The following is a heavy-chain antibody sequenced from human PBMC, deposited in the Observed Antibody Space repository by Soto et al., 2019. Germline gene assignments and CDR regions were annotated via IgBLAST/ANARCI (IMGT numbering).Heavy chain of an antibody. Sequence: QVQLVQSGAEVKKPGSSVKVSCKASGGTFSSYAISWVRQAPGQGLEWMGGIIPIFGTANYAQKFQGRVTITAEEATSTAYMGLSSLRSEETAVYYCARVSGSGYSGSCDPWGQGTLVTFSS. CDR3: ARVSGSGYSGSCDP. CDR1: GGTFSSYA. CDR2: IIPIFGTA. D-gene: IGHD3-22*01. V-gene: IGHV1-69*12. J-gene: IGHJ5*02.